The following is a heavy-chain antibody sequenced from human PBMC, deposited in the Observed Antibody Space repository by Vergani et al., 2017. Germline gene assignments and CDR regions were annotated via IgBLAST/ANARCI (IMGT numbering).Heavy chain of an antibody. J-gene: IGHJ3*01. D-gene: IGHD4-23*01. CDR2: IYVSGIT. V-gene: IGHV4-61*02. Sequence: QVQLQESGPGLVKPSQTLSLTCTVSGASINNDFYYWHWIRQPAGKGLEWIGRIYVSGITDYNSSLQSRAPMPVDTSKNQFSLTLTSVTAADTAVYYCARDNKQLRPRAFELWGQGTMVTVSS. CDR3: ARDNKQLRPRAFEL. CDR1: GASINNDFYY.